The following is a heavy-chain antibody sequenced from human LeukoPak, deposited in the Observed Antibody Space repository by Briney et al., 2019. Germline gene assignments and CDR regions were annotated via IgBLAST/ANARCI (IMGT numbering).Heavy chain of an antibody. V-gene: IGHV3-30*03. CDR3: ARGRRTLIVGATRNAFDV. CDR1: GFTFSSYG. CDR2: ISYDVGKK. J-gene: IGHJ3*01. Sequence: GGSLRLSCAASGFTFSSYGMHWVRQAPGKGLEWVAVISYDVGKKYYADSVKGRFTISRDNSKNMLYLQMNSLRAEDTAVYYCARGRRTLIVGATRNAFDVWGQGTIVTVSS. D-gene: IGHD1-26*01.